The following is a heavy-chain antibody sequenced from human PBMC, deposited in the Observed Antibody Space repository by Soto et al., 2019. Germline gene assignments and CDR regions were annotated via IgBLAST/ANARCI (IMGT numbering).Heavy chain of an antibody. CDR2: VHYSGST. J-gene: IGHJ4*02. CDR1: GACISTYY. CDR3: AVNLGYCSGGSCYPTHTIDF. Sequence: SETLSVTWTVSGACISTYYWNWIRQPPGKGLEWIGYVHYSGSTNYNPSLSIRVTMSVDASKNQFSLKLSSVTAADAGVYYCAVNLGYCSGGSCYPTHTIDFWGLGMLVTVSS. V-gene: IGHV4-59*08. D-gene: IGHD2-15*01.